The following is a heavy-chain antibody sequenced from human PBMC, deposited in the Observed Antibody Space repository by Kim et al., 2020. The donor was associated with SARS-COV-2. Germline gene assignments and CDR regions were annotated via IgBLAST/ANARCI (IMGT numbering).Heavy chain of an antibody. V-gene: IGHV4-39*02. CDR2: IYYSGNT. D-gene: IGHD2-2*01. CDR3: AKETPYASGGLFLDY. J-gene: IGHJ4*02. CDR1: GGSVSSSSHY. Sequence: SETLSLTCTVSGGSVSSSSHYWGWIRQPPGKGLEWIGSIYYSGNTYYNPSLKSRVTISADTSKNQFSLKLSSVTAADTAVYYCAKETPYASGGLFLDYWGQGTLVTVSS.